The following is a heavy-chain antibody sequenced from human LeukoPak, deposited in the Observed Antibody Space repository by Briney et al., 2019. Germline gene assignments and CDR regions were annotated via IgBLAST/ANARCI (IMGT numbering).Heavy chain of an antibody. CDR2: INHSGST. V-gene: IGHV4-34*01. J-gene: IGHJ3*02. D-gene: IGHD3-22*01. Sequence: SGTLSLTCAVYGGSFSGYYWSWIRQPPGKGLEWIGEINHSGSTNYNPSLKSRVTISVDTSKNQFSLKLSSVTAADTAVYYCARVARIVVVITEYAFDIWGQGTMVTVSS. CDR1: GGSFSGYY. CDR3: ARVARIVVVITEYAFDI.